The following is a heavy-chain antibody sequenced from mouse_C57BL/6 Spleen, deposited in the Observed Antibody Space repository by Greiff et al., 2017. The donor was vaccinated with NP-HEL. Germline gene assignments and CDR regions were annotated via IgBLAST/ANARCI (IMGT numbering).Heavy chain of an antibody. Sequence: VQLKESGPGLVKPSQSLSLTCSVTGYSITSGYYWNWIRQFPGNKLEWMCYISYDGSNNYNPSLKNRISITRDTSKNQFFLKLNSVTTEDTATYYCARDYDDGRGYYFDYWGQGTTLTVSS. CDR2: ISYDGSN. J-gene: IGHJ2*01. V-gene: IGHV3-6*01. CDR3: ARDYDDGRGYYFDY. D-gene: IGHD2-12*01. CDR1: GYSITSGYY.